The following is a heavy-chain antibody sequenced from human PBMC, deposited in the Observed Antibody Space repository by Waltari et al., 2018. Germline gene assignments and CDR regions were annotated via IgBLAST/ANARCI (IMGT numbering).Heavy chain of an antibody. J-gene: IGHJ4*02. CDR1: GGSFSGYY. CDR2: INHSGST. CDR3: ARSDYYDSSGSHEFDY. D-gene: IGHD3-22*01. Sequence: QVQLQQWGAGLLKPSETLSLTCAVYGGSFSGYYWSWIRQPPGTGLEWIGEINHSGSTNYNPSLKSRVTISVDTSKNQFSLKLSSVTAADTAVYYCARSDYYDSSGSHEFDYWGQGTLVTVSS. V-gene: IGHV4-34*01.